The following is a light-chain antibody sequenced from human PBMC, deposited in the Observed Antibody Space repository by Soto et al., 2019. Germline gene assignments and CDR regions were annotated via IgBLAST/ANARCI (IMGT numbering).Light chain of an antibody. J-gene: IGKJ4*01. Sequence: EFVLTQSPGTLSLSPGERATLSCRASQTVRNNYLAWYQQKPGQAPRLLIYDASSRATGIPDRFSGGGSGTEFTLTINSLQSEDFAVYYCQRYNNWPLTFGGGTK. V-gene: IGKV3D-20*02. CDR3: QRYNNWPLT. CDR1: QTVRNNY. CDR2: DAS.